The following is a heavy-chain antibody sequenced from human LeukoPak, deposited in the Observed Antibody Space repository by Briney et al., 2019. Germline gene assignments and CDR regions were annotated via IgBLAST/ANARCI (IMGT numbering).Heavy chain of an antibody. J-gene: IGHJ4*02. V-gene: IGHV4-59*01. CDR2: IYYSGST. CDR1: GGSISSYY. CDR3: ARAGSDYDILTGYYPNYFDY. D-gene: IGHD3-9*01. Sequence: PSETLSLTCTVSGGSISSYYWSWIRQPPGEGLEWIGYIYYSGSTNYNPSLKSRVTISVDTSKNQFSLKLSSVTAADTAVYYCARAGSDYDILTGYYPNYFDYWGQGTLVTVSS.